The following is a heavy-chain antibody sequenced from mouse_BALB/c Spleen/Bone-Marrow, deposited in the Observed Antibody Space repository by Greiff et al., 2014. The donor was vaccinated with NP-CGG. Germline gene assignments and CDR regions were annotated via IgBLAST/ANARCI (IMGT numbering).Heavy chain of an antibody. CDR3: ARRGDDGAY. Sequence: QVQLQQSGAELMKPGASVKISCKATGYPFSSYWIEWVKQRPGHGLEWIGEILPGSGSTNYNGKFKGKATFTADTSSNTAYMQLSSLKSEDCLCSYCARRGDDGAYGGQGTLVTV. D-gene: IGHD2-12*01. V-gene: IGHV1-9*01. CDR2: ILPGSGST. J-gene: IGHJ3*01. CDR1: GYPFSSYW.